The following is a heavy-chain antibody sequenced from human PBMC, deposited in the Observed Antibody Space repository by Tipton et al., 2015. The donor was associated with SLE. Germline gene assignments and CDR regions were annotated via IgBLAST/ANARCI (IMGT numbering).Heavy chain of an antibody. CDR1: GFTFSSYS. J-gene: IGHJ4*02. CDR3: ARDRYDSSGYFFGY. V-gene: IGHV3-48*01. Sequence: SLRLSCAASGFTFSSYSMNWVRQAPGKGLEWVSYISSSSSTIYYADSVKGRFTISRDNAKNSLYLQRNSLRAEDTAGYYCARDRYDSSGYFFGYWGQGTLVTVSS. D-gene: IGHD3-22*01. CDR2: ISSSSSTI.